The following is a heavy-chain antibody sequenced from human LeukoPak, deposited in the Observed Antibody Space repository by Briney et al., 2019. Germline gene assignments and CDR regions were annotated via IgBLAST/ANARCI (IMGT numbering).Heavy chain of an antibody. CDR3: AKDMGGMIDDAFDI. CDR2: IKQDGSEK. V-gene: IGHV3-7*03. CDR1: GFTFSSYW. Sequence: GGSLRLSCAASGFTFSSYWMSWVRQAPGKGLEWVANIKQDGSEKYYVDSVKGRFTISRDNAKNSLYLQMNSLRAEDTALYYCAKDMGGMIDDAFDIWGQGTMVTVSS. D-gene: IGHD3-22*01. J-gene: IGHJ3*02.